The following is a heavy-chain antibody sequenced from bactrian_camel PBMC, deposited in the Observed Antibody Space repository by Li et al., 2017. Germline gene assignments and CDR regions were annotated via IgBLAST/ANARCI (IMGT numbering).Heavy chain of an antibody. Sequence: HVQLVESGGGLVPPGGSMRLSCEAAGPIRRYCLGWFRQGPGQGREAIATVDSDGTPTYADSVKGRFTISRDNAKNAVYLQMNNLKSEDTALYYCGTGPPHRWGQGTQVTVS. CDR1: GPIRRYC. CDR3: GTGPPHR. J-gene: IGHJ4*01. V-gene: IGHV3-2*01. CDR2: VDSDGTPT.